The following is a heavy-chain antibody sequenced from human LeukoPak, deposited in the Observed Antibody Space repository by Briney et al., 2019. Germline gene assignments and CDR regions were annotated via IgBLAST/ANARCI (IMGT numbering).Heavy chain of an antibody. CDR1: GYTFTSYY. CDR2: INPSGGST. CDR3: ARVGATGRAFDY. V-gene: IGHV1-46*01. D-gene: IGHD1-26*01. J-gene: IGHJ4*02. Sequence: ASVKVSCKAPGYTFTSYYMHWVRQAPGQGLEWMGIINPSGGSTSYAQKFQGRVTMTRDTSTSTVYMELSSLRSEDTAVYYCARVGATGRAFDYWGQGTLVTVSS.